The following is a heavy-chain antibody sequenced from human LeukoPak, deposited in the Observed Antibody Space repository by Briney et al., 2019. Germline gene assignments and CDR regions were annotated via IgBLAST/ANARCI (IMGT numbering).Heavy chain of an antibody. CDR1: GFTFSSYW. D-gene: IGHD4-17*01. CDR2: INSDGSST. Sequence: PGGSLRLSCAASGFTFSSYWMHWVRQAPGKGLVWVSRINSDGSSTSYADSVKGRFTISRDNAKNTLYLQMNSLRAEDTAVYYCASPGPVTTDPRDFQHWGQDTLVTVSS. CDR3: ASPGPVTTDPRDFQH. J-gene: IGHJ1*01. V-gene: IGHV3-74*01.